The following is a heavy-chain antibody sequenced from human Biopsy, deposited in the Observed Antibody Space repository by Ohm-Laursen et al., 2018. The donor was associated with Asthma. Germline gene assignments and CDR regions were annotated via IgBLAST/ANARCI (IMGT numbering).Heavy chain of an antibody. CDR1: GFAFSQCG. CDR3: ARQSGQDYGDSSGFDI. V-gene: IGHV3-30*03. D-gene: IGHD3-22*01. J-gene: IGHJ3*02. Sequence: SLRLSCAASGFAFSQCGMHWVRQGPGKGLEWVALVSSDGHNKYYEDSVKGRFTISRDNSRNRLYLQINRLTVEDSAVYFCARQSGQDYGDSSGFDIWGQGTKAAVSS. CDR2: VSSDGHNK.